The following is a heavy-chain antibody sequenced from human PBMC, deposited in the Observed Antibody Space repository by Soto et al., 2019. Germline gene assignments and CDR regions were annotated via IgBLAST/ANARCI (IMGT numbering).Heavy chain of an antibody. CDR1: GFTFSSYG. Sequence: GGSLRLSCAASGFTFSSYGMHWVRQAPGKGLEWVAVISYDGSNKYYADSVKGRFTISRDNSKNTLYLQMNSLRAEDTAVYYCAKGGYCSSTSCYDYFDYWGQGTLVTVSS. CDR3: AKGGYCSSTSCYDYFDY. CDR2: ISYDGSNK. D-gene: IGHD2-2*01. J-gene: IGHJ4*02. V-gene: IGHV3-30*18.